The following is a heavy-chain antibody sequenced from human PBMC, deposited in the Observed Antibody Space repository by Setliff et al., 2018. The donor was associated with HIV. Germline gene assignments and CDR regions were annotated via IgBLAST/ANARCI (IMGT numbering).Heavy chain of an antibody. V-gene: IGHV4-59*02. CDR3: ARGVPLLPPNF. CDR2: IYYSGST. Sequence: SETLSLTCNVSSGSVNNYWWTWIRQPPGKGLEWIGYIYYSGSTYYNPSLKSRVTISVDTSKNQFSLMLSSVTAADTAVYYCARGVPLLPPNFWGQGALVTVSS. CDR1: SGSVNNYW. D-gene: IGHD2-21*02. J-gene: IGHJ4*02.